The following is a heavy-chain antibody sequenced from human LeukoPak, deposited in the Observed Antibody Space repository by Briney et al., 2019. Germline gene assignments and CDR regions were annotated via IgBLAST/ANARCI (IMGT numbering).Heavy chain of an antibody. J-gene: IGHJ4*02. D-gene: IGHD6-19*01. Sequence: SETLSLTCTVSGGSISSSSYYWGWIRQPPGKGLEWIGSIYYSGSTYYNPSLKSRVTISVDTSKNQFSLKLSSVTAADTAVYYCASYSSGGYWGQGTLVTVSS. CDR1: GGSISSSSYY. CDR2: IYYSGST. CDR3: ASYSSGGY. V-gene: IGHV4-39*01.